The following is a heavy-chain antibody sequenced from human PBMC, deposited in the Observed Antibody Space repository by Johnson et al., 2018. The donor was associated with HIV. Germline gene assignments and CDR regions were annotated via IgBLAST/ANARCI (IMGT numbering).Heavy chain of an antibody. CDR1: GFIFSSYD. D-gene: IGHD3-16*01. J-gene: IGHJ3*01. Sequence: QVQLVESGGGVVQPGESLRLSCAASGFIFSSYDMHWVRQAPGKGLEWVAFIRYDGSNKYYADSVKGRFTISRDNAKNSLYLQMNSLRAEDTAVYYCAAGGRTEAVAWGQGTMVTVSS. V-gene: IGHV3-30*02. CDR2: IRYDGSNK. CDR3: AAGGRTEAVA.